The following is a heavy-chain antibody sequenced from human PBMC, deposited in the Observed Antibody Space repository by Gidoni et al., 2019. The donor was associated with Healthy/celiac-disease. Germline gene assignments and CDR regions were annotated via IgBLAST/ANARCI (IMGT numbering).Heavy chain of an antibody. J-gene: IGHJ4*02. CDR3: ARVFPIPGADLETLTQLYYFDY. V-gene: IGHV4-39*01. Sequence: QLQLQESGPGLVKPSETLSLPCTVSGGSISSSSYYWGWIPQPPGKWLEWIGSIYYSVSTYYNPSLMSRVTISVDTSKNQFSLKLSSVTAADTAVYYCARVFPIPGADLETLTQLYYFDYWGQGTLVTVSS. CDR2: IYYSVST. CDR1: GGSISSSSYY. D-gene: IGHD1-1*01.